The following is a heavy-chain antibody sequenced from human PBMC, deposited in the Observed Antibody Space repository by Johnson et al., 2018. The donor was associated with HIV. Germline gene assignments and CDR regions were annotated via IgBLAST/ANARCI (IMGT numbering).Heavy chain of an antibody. CDR3: ARGPILEWLSGDGFDM. V-gene: IGHV3-23*04. D-gene: IGHD3-3*01. J-gene: IGHJ3*02. Sequence: EVQLVESGGGLVQPGGSLRLSCAASGFTFSSYAMSWVRQAPGKGLEWVSAISGSGGSTYYAESVKGRFTISRDNSKNTLYLQMNSLRVEDTAMYYCARGPILEWLSGDGFDMWGQGTMVTVSS. CDR1: GFTFSSYA. CDR2: ISGSGGST.